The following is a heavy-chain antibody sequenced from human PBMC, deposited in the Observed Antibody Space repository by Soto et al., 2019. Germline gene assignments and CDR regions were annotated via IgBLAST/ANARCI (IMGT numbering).Heavy chain of an antibody. Sequence: SETLSLTCTVSGGSISSSSYYWGWIRQPPGKGLEWIGSIYYSGSTYYNPSLKSRVTISVDTSKNQFSLKLSSVTAADTAMYYCARVRYFDGAYYFDYWGQGTLVTVSS. V-gene: IGHV4-39*01. CDR3: ARVRYFDGAYYFDY. J-gene: IGHJ4*02. CDR1: GGSISSSSYY. CDR2: IYYSGST. D-gene: IGHD3-9*01.